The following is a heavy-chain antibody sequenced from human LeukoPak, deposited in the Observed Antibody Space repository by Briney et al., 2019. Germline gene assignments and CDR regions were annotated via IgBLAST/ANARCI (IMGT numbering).Heavy chain of an antibody. V-gene: IGHV3-23*01. CDR1: GFTFSSYA. D-gene: IGHD5-12*01. CDR2: ISGSGGST. Sequence: GGSLRLSCAASGFTFSSYAMSWVRQAPGKGLEWVSAISGSGGSTYYADSVKGRFTISRDNSKNTLYLQMNSLRAEDTAVHYCAKDKGYSGYDSPLDYWGQGTLVTVSS. CDR3: AKDKGYSGYDSPLDY. J-gene: IGHJ4*02.